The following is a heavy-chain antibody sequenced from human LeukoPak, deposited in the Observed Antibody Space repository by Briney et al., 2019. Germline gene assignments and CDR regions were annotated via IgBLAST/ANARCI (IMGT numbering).Heavy chain of an antibody. D-gene: IGHD3-10*01. J-gene: IGHJ6*02. Sequence: EGSLRLSCAASGFTFRNAWMSWVRQAPGKGLEWVGRIKSKTDGGTTDYTAPVKGRFTIPRDDSKNTLYLQMNSLKIEDTAVYYCTTGPFDYYGSASYLANGMDVWGQGTTVTVSS. V-gene: IGHV3-15*01. CDR1: GFTFRNAW. CDR3: TTGPFDYYGSASYLANGMDV. CDR2: IKSKTDGGTT.